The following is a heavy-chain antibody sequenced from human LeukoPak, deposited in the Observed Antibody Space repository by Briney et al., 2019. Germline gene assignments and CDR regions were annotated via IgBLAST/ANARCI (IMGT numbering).Heavy chain of an antibody. CDR2: INHSGST. CDR3: ASYTAGGGGLDY. Sequence: SETLSLTCAVYGGSFSGYYWSWIRQPPGKGLEWIGEINHSGSTNYNPSLKSRVTISVDTSKNQFSLKLSSVTAADTAVYYCASYTAGGGGLDYWGQGTLVTVSS. J-gene: IGHJ4*02. CDR1: GGSFSGYY. V-gene: IGHV4-34*01. D-gene: IGHD5-18*01.